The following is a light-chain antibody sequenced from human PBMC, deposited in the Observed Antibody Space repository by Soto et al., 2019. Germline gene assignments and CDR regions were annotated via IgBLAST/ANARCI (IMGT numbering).Light chain of an antibody. CDR2: DAS. J-gene: IGKJ5*01. V-gene: IGKV1-33*01. CDR3: QQYENLPT. CDR1: QNINNY. Sequence: DIHMTQSPSSLSSSLGDRVTITFQASQNINNYLNWYQQKPGRAPKLLIYDASNLEAGVPSRFRGSGSGTDFTSTISRLQPEDIATYYCQQYENLPTFGQGTRLEI.